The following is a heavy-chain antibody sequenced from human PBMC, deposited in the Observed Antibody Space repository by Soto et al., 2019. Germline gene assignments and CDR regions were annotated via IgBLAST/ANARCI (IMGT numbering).Heavy chain of an antibody. CDR3: ARDVAVGATYTCPDYHAMDV. J-gene: IGHJ6*02. Sequence: VQLVESGGGVVQPGGSLRLSCAASGFTFSAFGMHWVRRAPGEGLEWVAAIRFDGRSHYYGDSVKGRFTISRDRSKDTQYLEMNSLTGEDTAIYYCARDVAVGATYTCPDYHAMDVWGQGTTVTVSS. CDR1: GFTFSAFG. D-gene: IGHD1-26*01. CDR2: IRFDGRSH. V-gene: IGHV3-33*01.